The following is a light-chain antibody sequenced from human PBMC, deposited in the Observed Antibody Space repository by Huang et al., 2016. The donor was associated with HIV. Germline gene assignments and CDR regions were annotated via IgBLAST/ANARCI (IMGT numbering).Light chain of an antibody. CDR3: QQYYRLPQT. CDR1: QSVLYSSNSKNY. CDR2: WAS. V-gene: IGKV4-1*01. Sequence: DIVMTQSPDSLTVSLGERATIKCRSSQSVLYSSNSKNYLAWFQQKPGRAPRLLIYWASARESGVPDRFSGSGSWTDFTLTIDRLEAEDAAIYYCQQYYRLPQTFGQGTRVEIK. J-gene: IGKJ1*01.